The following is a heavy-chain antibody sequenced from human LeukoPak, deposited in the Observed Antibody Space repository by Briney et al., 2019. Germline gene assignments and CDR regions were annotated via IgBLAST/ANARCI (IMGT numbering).Heavy chain of an antibody. CDR1: GYTFTSYA. CDR2: TNAGNGNT. V-gene: IGHV1-3*01. CDR3: ARESNRVPYYYGMDV. D-gene: IGHD2-2*01. J-gene: IGHJ6*02. Sequence: GASVKVSCKASGYTFTSYAMHWVRQAPGQRLEWMGWTNAGNGNTKYSQKFQGRVTITRDTSASTAYMELSSLRSEDTAVYYCARESNRVPYYYGMDVWGQGTTVTVSS.